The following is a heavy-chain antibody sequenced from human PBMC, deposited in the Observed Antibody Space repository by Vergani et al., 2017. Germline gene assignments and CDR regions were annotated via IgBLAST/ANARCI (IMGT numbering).Heavy chain of an antibody. D-gene: IGHD4-17*01. J-gene: IGHJ6*02. CDR1: GFTFSDYF. CDR3: ARGRYGDYYYYGLDV. CDR2: ISLSASSI. V-gene: IGHV3-11*04. Sequence: QVQLVEAGGGLDKPGGSLRLSCAASGFTFSDYFMGWIRQAPGKGLEWVSYISLSASSIYYADSVKGRFTISRDNAAQSLYLQLNNLRADDTAIYYCARGRYGDYYYYGLDVWGQGTTVTVSS.